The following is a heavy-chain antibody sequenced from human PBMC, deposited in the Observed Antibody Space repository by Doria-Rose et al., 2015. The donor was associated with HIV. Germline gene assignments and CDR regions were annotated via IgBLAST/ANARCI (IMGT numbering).Heavy chain of an antibody. Sequence: PGMSLRLSCAASGFTFSSYAIHWVRQAPGKGLEWVALISYYGTNKYYADSVKGRFTISRDNSKNTLYLQMNSLRAEDTAVYYCAREELEPDVFDIWGQGTMVTVSS. V-gene: IGHV3-30-3*01. CDR3: AREELEPDVFDI. D-gene: IGHD1-1*01. J-gene: IGHJ3*02. CDR1: GFTFSSYA. CDR2: ISYYGTNK.